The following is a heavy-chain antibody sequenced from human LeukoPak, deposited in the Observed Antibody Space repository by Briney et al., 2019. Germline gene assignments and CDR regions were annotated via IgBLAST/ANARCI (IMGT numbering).Heavy chain of an antibody. CDR3: ARGPGLVVVGTEYFQH. CDR1: GGTFSSYA. Sequence: SVKVSCKASGGTFSSYAISWVRQAPGQGLEWMGRIIPIFGTANYAQKFQGRVTITTDESTSTAYMELSSLRSEDTAVYYCARGPGLVVVGTEYFQHWGQGTLVTVSS. V-gene: IGHV1-69*05. D-gene: IGHD3-22*01. J-gene: IGHJ1*01. CDR2: IIPIFGTA.